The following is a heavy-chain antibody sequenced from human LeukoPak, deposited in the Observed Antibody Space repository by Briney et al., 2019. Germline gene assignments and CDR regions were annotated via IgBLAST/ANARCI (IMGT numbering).Heavy chain of an antibody. D-gene: IGHD3-16*01. J-gene: IGHJ4*02. CDR2: IGGSGRST. CDR1: GFTFNNFA. CDR3: AKEATARKWFVWGNFDH. Sequence: PGGSLRLSCVGSGFTFNNFAMSWVRQAPGKGLEWVAAIGGSGRSTYDADSVKGRFTVSRDNSKNTLYLQMNNVRVEDTAIYFCAKEATARKWFVWGNFDHWGQGTQVTVS. V-gene: IGHV3-23*01.